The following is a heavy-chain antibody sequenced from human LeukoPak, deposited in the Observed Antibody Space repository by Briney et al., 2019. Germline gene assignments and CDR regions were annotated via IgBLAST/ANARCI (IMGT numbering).Heavy chain of an antibody. CDR1: GFTFNNYW. J-gene: IGHJ4*02. D-gene: IGHD6-25*01. CDR3: AAAVAAAPGAY. Sequence: GGSLRLSCAASGFTFNNYWMHWVRLAPGKGLVWISRINSDGRSTNYADSVKGRFNISRDDAKNTLYLQMNSLRAEDTAVYYCAAAVAAAPGAYWGQGILVTVSS. V-gene: IGHV3-74*01. CDR2: INSDGRST.